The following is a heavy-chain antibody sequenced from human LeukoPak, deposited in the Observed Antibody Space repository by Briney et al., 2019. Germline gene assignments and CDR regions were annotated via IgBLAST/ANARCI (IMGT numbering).Heavy chain of an antibody. CDR1: GGSISSYY. D-gene: IGHD2-2*01. CDR2: IYYSGST. Sequence: SETLSLTCTVSGGSISSYYWSWIRQPPGKGLEWIGYIYYSGSTNYNPSLKSRVTISVDTSKNQFSLKLSSVTAADTAVYYCAGGPIVVVPAYWFDPWGQGTLVTVSS. V-gene: IGHV4-59*01. J-gene: IGHJ5*02. CDR3: AGGPIVVVPAYWFDP.